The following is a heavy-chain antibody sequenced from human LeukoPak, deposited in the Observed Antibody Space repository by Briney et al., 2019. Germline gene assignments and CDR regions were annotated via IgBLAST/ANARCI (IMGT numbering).Heavy chain of an antibody. Sequence: TLCLTCTASGFSISGGSYYWGWMGQPAGKGREWIVRSYTSGSTNDNAALMSRVTISVDTSKNQFSLKLSSVTAADTAVYYCARAGYCSGSSCYGYYYYYGMDVWGQGTTVTVSS. J-gene: IGHJ6*02. CDR3: ARAGYCSGSSCYGYYYYYGMDV. CDR2: SYTSGST. V-gene: IGHV4-61*02. D-gene: IGHD2-15*01. CDR1: GFSISGGSYY.